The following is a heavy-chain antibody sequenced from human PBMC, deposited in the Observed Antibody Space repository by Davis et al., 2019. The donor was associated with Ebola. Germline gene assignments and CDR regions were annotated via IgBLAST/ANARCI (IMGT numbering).Heavy chain of an antibody. J-gene: IGHJ6*04. Sequence: ASVKVSCKASGYTFTSYYMRWVRQAPGQGLEWMGIINPSGGSTSYAQKFQGRVTMTRDTSTSTVYMELSSLRSEDTAVYYCARMRSYYYGSGIFWSPYGMDVWGKGTTVTVSS. CDR3: ARMRSYYYGSGIFWSPYGMDV. V-gene: IGHV1-46*01. CDR2: INPSGGST. D-gene: IGHD3-10*01. CDR1: GYTFTSYY.